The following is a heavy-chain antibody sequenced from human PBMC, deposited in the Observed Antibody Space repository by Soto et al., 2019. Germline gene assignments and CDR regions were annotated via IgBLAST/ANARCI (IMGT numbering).Heavy chain of an antibody. J-gene: IGHJ5*02. V-gene: IGHV1-69*01. D-gene: IGHD2-2*01. Sequence: QVQLVQSGAEVKKPGSSVKVSCKASGGTFSSYAISWVRQAPGQGLEWMGGIIPIFGTANYAQKFQGRVTITADESTSTPYMELSSLRSEDTAVYYCARGSWDCSSTSCIGGWFDPWGQGTLVTVSS. CDR1: GGTFSSYA. CDR2: IIPIFGTA. CDR3: ARGSWDCSSTSCIGGWFDP.